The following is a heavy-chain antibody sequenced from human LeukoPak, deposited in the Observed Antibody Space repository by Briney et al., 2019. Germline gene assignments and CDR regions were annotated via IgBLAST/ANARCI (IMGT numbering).Heavy chain of an antibody. D-gene: IGHD5-12*01. Sequence: GGSLRLSCAASGFTFSSYGMHWVRQAPGKGLEWVAVISYDGSNKYYADSVKGRFTISRDNSKNTLYLQMNSLRAEDAAVYYCAREVATLPDYWGQGTLVTVSS. V-gene: IGHV3-30*03. CDR2: ISYDGSNK. CDR1: GFTFSSYG. CDR3: AREVATLPDY. J-gene: IGHJ4*02.